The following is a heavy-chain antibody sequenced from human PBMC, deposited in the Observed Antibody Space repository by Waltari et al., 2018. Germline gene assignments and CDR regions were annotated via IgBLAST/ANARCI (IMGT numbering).Heavy chain of an antibody. D-gene: IGHD1-26*01. CDR2: ISWNSGSI. CDR3: AKDIGATVRAFDI. J-gene: IGHJ3*02. Sequence: EVQLVESGGGLVQPGRSLRLSCAASGFPFVDYAMHWVRQAPGKGLEWVSGISWNSGSIGSADSVKGRFTISRDNAKNSLYLQMNSLRAEDMALYYCAKDIGATVRAFDIWGQGTMVTVSS. V-gene: IGHV3-9*03. CDR1: GFPFVDYA.